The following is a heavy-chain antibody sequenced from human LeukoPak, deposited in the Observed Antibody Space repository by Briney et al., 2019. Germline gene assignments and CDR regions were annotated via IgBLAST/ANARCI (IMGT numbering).Heavy chain of an antibody. J-gene: IGHJ4*02. Sequence: SETQSLTCTVSGGSISSYYWSWIRQPPGKGLEWIGYIYYSGSTNYNPSLKSRVTISVDTSKNQFSLKLYSVTAADTAVYYCARIGHEDYYFDYWGQGTLVTVSS. CDR2: IYYSGST. V-gene: IGHV4-59*01. CDR1: GGSISSYY. CDR3: ARIGHEDYYFDY.